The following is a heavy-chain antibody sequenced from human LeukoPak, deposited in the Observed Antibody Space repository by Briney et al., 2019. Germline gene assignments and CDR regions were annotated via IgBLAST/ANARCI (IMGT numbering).Heavy chain of an antibody. Sequence: ASVKVSCKASGYTFTSYDINWVRQATGQGLEWMGWMNPNSGNTGYAQKFQGRGTMTRNTSISTAYMELSSLRSEDTAVYYCARARYDYVWGSYRYDYYFDYWGQGTLVTVSS. D-gene: IGHD3-16*02. CDR3: ARARYDYVWGSYRYDYYFDY. V-gene: IGHV1-8*01. CDR1: GYTFTSYD. J-gene: IGHJ4*02. CDR2: MNPNSGNT.